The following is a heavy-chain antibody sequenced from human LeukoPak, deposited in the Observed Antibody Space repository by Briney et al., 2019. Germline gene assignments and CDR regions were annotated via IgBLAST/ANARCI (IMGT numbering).Heavy chain of an antibody. CDR1: GFTFSSYS. D-gene: IGHD3-22*01. CDR2: IGSSGNYI. V-gene: IGHV3-21*04. J-gene: IGHJ4*02. CDR3: TTDPITMIAVVNFIDY. Sequence: GGSLRLSCGASGFTFSSYSMNWVRQAPGKGLEWVSYIGSSGNYIYYADSVKGRFTISRDNAQNSLYLQMISLRGEDTAVYYCTTDPITMIAVVNFIDYWGQGTLVTVSS.